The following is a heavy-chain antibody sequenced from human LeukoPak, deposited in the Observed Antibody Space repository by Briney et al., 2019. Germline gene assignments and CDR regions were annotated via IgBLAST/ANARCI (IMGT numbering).Heavy chain of an antibody. J-gene: IGHJ4*02. Sequence: SETLSLTCAVYGGSFSGYYWSWIRQPPGKGLGWIGEINHSGSTNYNPSLKSRVTISVDTSKNQFSLKLSSVTAADTAVYYCARGGYSYGPPFDYWGQGTLVTVSS. CDR1: GGSFSGYY. CDR3: ARGGYSYGPPFDY. CDR2: INHSGST. D-gene: IGHD5-18*01. V-gene: IGHV4-34*01.